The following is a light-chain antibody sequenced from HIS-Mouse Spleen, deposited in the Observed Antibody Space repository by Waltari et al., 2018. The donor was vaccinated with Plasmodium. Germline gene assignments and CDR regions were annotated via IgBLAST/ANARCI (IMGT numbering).Light chain of an antibody. J-gene: IGLJ2*01. CDR3: NSRDSSGTHGV. CDR2: GKN. CDR1: SLRSYY. Sequence: SSELTQDPAVSVALGQTVRITCQGDSLRSYYASWYQQKPGQAPGLVLYGKNNRPSGIPDRVSGSSSGNTASLTITGAQAEDEADYSCNSRDSSGTHGVFGGGTKLTVL. V-gene: IGLV3-19*01.